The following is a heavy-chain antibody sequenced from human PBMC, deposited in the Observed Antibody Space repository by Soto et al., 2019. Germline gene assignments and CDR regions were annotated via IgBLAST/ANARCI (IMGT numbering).Heavy chain of an antibody. D-gene: IGHD6-19*01. V-gene: IGHV3-74*01. CDR1: GFTFSSYW. CDR3: ARGDEWLGAGWFDP. Sequence: EVQLVESGGGLVQPGGSLRLSCAASGFTFSSYWMHWVRQAPGKGQVWVSRINSDGSSTSYADSVKGRFTISRDNAKNTLYLQMNSLRAEDTAVYYCARGDEWLGAGWFDPWGQGTLVTVSS. J-gene: IGHJ5*02. CDR2: INSDGSST.